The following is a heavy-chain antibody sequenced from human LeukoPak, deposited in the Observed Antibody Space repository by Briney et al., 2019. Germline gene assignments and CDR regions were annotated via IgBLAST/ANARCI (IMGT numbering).Heavy chain of an antibody. V-gene: IGHV3-72*01. D-gene: IGHD3-16*01. CDR2: SRDKAYSYTT. Sequence: GGSLRLSCAASGFTFSDHYMDWVRQAPGEGLEWVGRSRDKAYSYTTEYAASVRGRFTISRDDSKNSLYLQLNSLETEDTAVYYCVRGTLVGDRRLFDYWGQGTLVTVSS. J-gene: IGHJ4*02. CDR3: VRGTLVGDRRLFDY. CDR1: GFTFSDHY.